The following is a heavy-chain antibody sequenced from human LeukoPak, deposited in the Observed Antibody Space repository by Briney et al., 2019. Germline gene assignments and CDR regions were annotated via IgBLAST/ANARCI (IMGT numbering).Heavy chain of an antibody. CDR2: IYHSGST. D-gene: IGHD1-26*01. Sequence: PSETLSLTCTVSGYSISSGYYWGWIRQPPGKGLEWIGSIYHSGSTYYNPSLKSRVTISVDTSKNQFSLKLSSVTAADTAVYYCARDLRARWYNGGLGYWGQGTLVTVSS. V-gene: IGHV4-38-2*02. J-gene: IGHJ4*02. CDR1: GYSISSGYY. CDR3: ARDLRARWYNGGLGY.